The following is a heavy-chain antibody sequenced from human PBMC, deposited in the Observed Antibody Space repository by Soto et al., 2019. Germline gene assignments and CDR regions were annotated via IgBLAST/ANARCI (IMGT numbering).Heavy chain of an antibody. Sequence: PGGSLRLSCAASGFTFSSYGMHWVRQAPGKGLEWVAVISYDGSNKYYADSVKGRFTISRDNSKNTLYLQMNSLRAEDTAVYYCAKDGVDTAPGTYYYGMDVWGQGTTVTVSS. D-gene: IGHD5-18*01. CDR3: AKDGVDTAPGTYYYGMDV. CDR2: ISYDGSNK. CDR1: GFTFSSYG. J-gene: IGHJ6*02. V-gene: IGHV3-30*18.